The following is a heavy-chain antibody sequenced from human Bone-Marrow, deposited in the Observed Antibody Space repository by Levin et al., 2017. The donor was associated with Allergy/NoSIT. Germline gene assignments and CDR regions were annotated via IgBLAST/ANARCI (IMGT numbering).Heavy chain of an antibody. CDR1: GVSITRSY. CDR2: VYHTGNS. D-gene: IGHD3-16*02. CDR3: VRAYCDHLCGSYRFDY. J-gene: IGHJ4*02. V-gene: IGHV4-59*12. Sequence: SETLSLTCTVSGVSITRSYWSWIRQPPGKGLEWIGFVYHTGNSKYSPSLNSRVTMSVDKSKNKISLTQSTVTAADTAVYFCVRAYCDHLCGSYRFDYWGQGILVTVSS.